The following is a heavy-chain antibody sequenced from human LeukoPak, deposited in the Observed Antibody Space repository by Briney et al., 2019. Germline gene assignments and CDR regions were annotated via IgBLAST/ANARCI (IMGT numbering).Heavy chain of an antibody. J-gene: IGHJ2*01. V-gene: IGHV4-59*01. Sequence: PSETLSLTCTVSGGSFSSYYWSWIRQSPGKGLEWIGYIYSSGSTNYNPSLKSRVTISVDTSKNQFSLKLSFVTAADTAVYYCARDVSSIWYEGWYFDLWGRGTLVTVSS. CDR3: ARDVSSIWYEGWYFDL. D-gene: IGHD6-13*01. CDR1: GGSFSSYY. CDR2: IYSSGST.